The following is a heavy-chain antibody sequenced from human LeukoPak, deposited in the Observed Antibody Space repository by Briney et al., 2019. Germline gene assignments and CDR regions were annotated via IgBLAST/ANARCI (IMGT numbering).Heavy chain of an antibody. CDR1: GFTFSSYA. CDR3: ARARYGDYYFDY. J-gene: IGHJ4*02. CDR2: ISYDGSNK. V-gene: IGHV3-30-3*01. D-gene: IGHD4-17*01. Sequence: GGSLRLSCAASGFTFSSYAMHWVRQAPGKGLEWVAVISYDGSNKYYADSVKGRFTISRDNSKNTLYLQMNSLRAEDTAVYYCARARYGDYYFDYWGQGTLVTVSS.